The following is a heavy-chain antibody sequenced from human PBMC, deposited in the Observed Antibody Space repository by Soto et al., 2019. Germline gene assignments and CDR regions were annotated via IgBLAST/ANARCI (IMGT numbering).Heavy chain of an antibody. CDR3: AKIRRFGELSYYGMDV. CDR2: ISYDGSNK. V-gene: IGHV3-30*18. Sequence: PGGSLRLSCAASGFTFSSYGMHWVRQAPGKGLEWVAVISYDGSNKYYADSVKGRFTISRDNSKNTLYLQMNSLRAGDTAVYYCAKIRRFGELSYYGMDVWGQGTTVTVSS. CDR1: GFTFSSYG. D-gene: IGHD3-10*01. J-gene: IGHJ6*02.